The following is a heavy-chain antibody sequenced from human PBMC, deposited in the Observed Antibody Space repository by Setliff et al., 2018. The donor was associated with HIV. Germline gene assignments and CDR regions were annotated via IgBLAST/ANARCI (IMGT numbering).Heavy chain of an antibody. D-gene: IGHD2-15*01. Sequence: GGSLRLSCAASGFTFSSYSMNWVRQAPGKGLEWVSFISGNSGAVTYADSVKGRFIISRDNAKKSLFLQMSSLRAEDTAVYYCVRALSGGYCSGGNCFPFDFWGQGTLVTVSS. J-gene: IGHJ4*02. CDR2: ISGNSGAV. V-gene: IGHV3-21*05. CDR1: GFTFSSYS. CDR3: VRALSGGYCSGGNCFPFDF.